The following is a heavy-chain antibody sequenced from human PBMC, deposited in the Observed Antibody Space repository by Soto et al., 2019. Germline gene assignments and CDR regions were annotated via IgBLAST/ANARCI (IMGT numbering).Heavy chain of an antibody. D-gene: IGHD2-2*01. CDR1: GYTLTSYY. Sequence: ASVKVSCKASGYTLTSYYLHWVRQAPGQGPEWMGIINLSGGITNDAQKFQDRVTMTSDTSTSTVYMELSSLRSEDTAVYYCARGISTTRYYYYYGMDVWGQGTTVTSP. J-gene: IGHJ6*02. CDR2: INLSGGIT. V-gene: IGHV1-46*01. CDR3: ARGISTTRYYYYYGMDV.